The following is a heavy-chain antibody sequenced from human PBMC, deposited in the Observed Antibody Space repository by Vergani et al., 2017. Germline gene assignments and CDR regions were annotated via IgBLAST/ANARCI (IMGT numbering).Heavy chain of an antibody. CDR1: GGSISSSSYY. V-gene: IGHV4-39*01. D-gene: IGHD3-3*01. Sequence: QLQLQESGPGLVKPSETLSLTCTVSGGSISSSSYYWGWIRQPPGKGLEWIGSIYYSGSTYYNPSLKSRVTISVDTSQNQFSLKLSSVTAADTAVYYWARRDYDFWSGYYSPPDYWGQGTLVTVSS. CDR2: IYYSGST. J-gene: IGHJ4*02. CDR3: ARRDYDFWSGYYSPPDY.